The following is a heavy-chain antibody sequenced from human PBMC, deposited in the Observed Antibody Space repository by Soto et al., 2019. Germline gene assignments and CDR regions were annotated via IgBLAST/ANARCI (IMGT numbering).Heavy chain of an antibody. CDR1: GYTFTSYD. CDR3: ARSASIVGDYYYYGMDV. Sequence: ASVKVSCKASGYTFTSYDINWVRQATGQGLEWMGWMNPNSGNTGYAQKFQGRVTMTRNTSISTAYMELSSLRSEDTAVYYCARSASIVGDYYYYGMDVWGQGTTVTVSS. D-gene: IGHD1-26*01. CDR2: MNPNSGNT. V-gene: IGHV1-8*01. J-gene: IGHJ6*02.